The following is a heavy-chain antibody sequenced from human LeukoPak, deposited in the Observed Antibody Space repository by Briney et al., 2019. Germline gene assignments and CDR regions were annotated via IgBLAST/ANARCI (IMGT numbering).Heavy chain of an antibody. CDR1: GYTFTGYY. J-gene: IGHJ4*02. CDR2: INPNSGGT. Sequence: ASVKVSCKASGYTFTGYYMHWVRQAPGQGLEWMGWINPNSGGTNYAQKFQGRVTMTRDTSASTAYMDLSRLRSDDTAVYYCARAKSIAVAGNWGQGTLVTVSS. CDR3: ARAKSIAVAGN. D-gene: IGHD6-19*01. V-gene: IGHV1-2*02.